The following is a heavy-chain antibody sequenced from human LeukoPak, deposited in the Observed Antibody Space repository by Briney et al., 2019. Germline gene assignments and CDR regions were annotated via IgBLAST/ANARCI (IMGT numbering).Heavy chain of an antibody. J-gene: IGHJ3*02. D-gene: IGHD2-15*01. CDR2: MNPNSGNT. CDR3: ARSRSYCSGGSCYSTIKEAFDI. V-gene: IGHV1-8*01. Sequence: GASVKVSCKASGYTFTSYDINWVRQATGQGLEWMGWMNPNSGNTGYAQKFQGRVTMTRNTSISTAYMELSSLRSEDTAVYYCARSRSYCSGGSCYSTIKEAFDIWGQGTMVTVSS. CDR1: GYTFTSYD.